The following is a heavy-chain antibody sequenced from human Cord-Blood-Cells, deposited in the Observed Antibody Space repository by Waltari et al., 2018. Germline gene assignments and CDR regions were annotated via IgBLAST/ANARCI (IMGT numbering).Heavy chain of an antibody. J-gene: IGHJ4*02. CDR1: GYTFTGYY. CDR3: AATYGSGSYSDY. CDR2: INPNSGGT. Sequence: QVQLVQSGAEVKKPGASVKVSCKASGYTFTGYYMHWVRQAPGQGIEWMGWINPNSGGTNDAQKFQGRVTMTRDTSISTAYRELSRLRSDDTAVYYCAATYGSGSYSDYWGQGTLVTVSS. V-gene: IGHV1-2*02. D-gene: IGHD3-10*01.